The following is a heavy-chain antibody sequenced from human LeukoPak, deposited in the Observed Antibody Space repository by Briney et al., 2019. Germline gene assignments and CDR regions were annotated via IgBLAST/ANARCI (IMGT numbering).Heavy chain of an antibody. D-gene: IGHD2-2*01. CDR2: IKQDGSEK. V-gene: IGHV3-7*01. J-gene: IGHJ4*02. CDR3: AREGYQLLIGTFDY. CDR1: GFTFSSYW. Sequence: PGGSLRLSCAASGFTFSSYWMSWVRQAPGKGLEWVANIKQDGSEKYYVDSVKGRFTISRDNAKNSLYLQMNSMRAEDTAVYYCAREGYQLLIGTFDYWGQGTLVTVSS.